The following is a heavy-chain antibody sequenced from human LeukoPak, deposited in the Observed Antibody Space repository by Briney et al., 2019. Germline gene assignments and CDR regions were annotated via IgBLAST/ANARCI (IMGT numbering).Heavy chain of an antibody. J-gene: IGHJ6*03. CDR3: ARSTWIQLSYYMDV. V-gene: IGHV4-4*07. D-gene: IGHD5-18*01. Sequence: KPSETLSLTCTVSGGSISSYYWSWIRQPAGKGLEWIGRIYTSGSTNYNPSLKSRVTIPVDTSKNQFSLKLSSVTAADTAVYYCARSTWIQLSYYMDVWGKGTTVTVSS. CDR1: GGSISSYY. CDR2: IYTSGST.